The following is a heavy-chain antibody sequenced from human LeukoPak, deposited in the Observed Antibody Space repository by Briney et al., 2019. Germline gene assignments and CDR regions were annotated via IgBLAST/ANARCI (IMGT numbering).Heavy chain of an antibody. CDR2: INPNSGGT. D-gene: IGHD5-18*01. V-gene: IGHV1-2*02. CDR3: ARQPQNMISGYGYVEGSNYFDY. Sequence: ASVKVSCKASGYTFTGYYMHWVRQAPGQGLEWMGWINPNSGGTNYAQKFQGRVTMTRDTSISTAYMELSRLRSDDTAVYYCARQPQNMISGYGYVEGSNYFDYWGQGTLVTVSS. CDR1: GYTFTGYY. J-gene: IGHJ4*02.